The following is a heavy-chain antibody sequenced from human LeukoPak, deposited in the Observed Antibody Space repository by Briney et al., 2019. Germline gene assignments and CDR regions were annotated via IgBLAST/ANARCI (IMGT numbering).Heavy chain of an antibody. CDR3: ARERGYYDSSGYAKWYFDL. CDR1: GFTFSSYW. D-gene: IGHD3-22*01. Sequence: PGGSLRLSCAASGFTFSSYWMSWVRQAPGKGLEWVANIKQDGSEKYYVDSVKGRFTISRDNAKNSLYLQMNSLRAEDTAVYYCARERGYYDSSGYAKWYFDLWGRGTLVTVSS. V-gene: IGHV3-7*01. CDR2: IKQDGSEK. J-gene: IGHJ2*01.